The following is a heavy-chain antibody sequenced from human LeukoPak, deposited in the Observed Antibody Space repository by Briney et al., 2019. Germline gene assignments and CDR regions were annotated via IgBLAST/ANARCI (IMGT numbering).Heavy chain of an antibody. Sequence: SVKVSCKASGGTFSSYAISWVRQAPGQGLEWMGGIIPIFGTANYAQKFQGRVTITADESTSTAYMELSSLRSEDTAVYYCARARSPLPCYYYYGMDVWGQGTTVTVSS. D-gene: IGHD2-2*01. CDR3: ARARSPLPCYYYYGMDV. J-gene: IGHJ6*02. V-gene: IGHV1-69*13. CDR2: IIPIFGTA. CDR1: GGTFSSYA.